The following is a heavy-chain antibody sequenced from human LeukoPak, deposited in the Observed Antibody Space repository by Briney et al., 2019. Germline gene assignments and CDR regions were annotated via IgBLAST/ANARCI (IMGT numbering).Heavy chain of an antibody. CDR2: ISYDGDNK. J-gene: IGHJ4*02. D-gene: IGHD5-18*01. CDR1: GFTFSNYG. Sequence: GGSLRLSCAASGFTFSNYGMHWVRQAPGKGLEWVAVISYDGDNKYYADSVKGRFTISRDNSKNTLYLQMNSLRAEDTAVYYCAKDRLTGLGYGPASDYWGQGTLVTVSS. V-gene: IGHV3-30*18. CDR3: AKDRLTGLGYGPASDY.